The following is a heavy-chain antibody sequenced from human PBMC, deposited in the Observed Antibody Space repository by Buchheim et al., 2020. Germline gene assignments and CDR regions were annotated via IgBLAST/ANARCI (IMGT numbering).Heavy chain of an antibody. Sequence: QVQLQQWGAGLLKPSETLSLTCAVFGESFSRYYWSWIRQPPGKGLEWIGEINHDGRSNYNPSLKSRLTISEDTSKNQFSLRLSSVTAADTAVYYCARGRVRRSGYSYGSVEYFYYGMDVWGQGT. CDR1: GESFSRYY. J-gene: IGHJ6*02. V-gene: IGHV4-34*01. D-gene: IGHD5-18*01. CDR2: INHDGRS. CDR3: ARGRVRRSGYSYGSVEYFYYGMDV.